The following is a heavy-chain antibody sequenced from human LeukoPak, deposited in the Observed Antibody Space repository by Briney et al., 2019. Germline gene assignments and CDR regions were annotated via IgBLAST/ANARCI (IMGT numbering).Heavy chain of an antibody. CDR3: AKDKAGKDFWSGYYGY. J-gene: IGHJ4*02. D-gene: IGHD3-3*01. CDR2: INTDGSST. Sequence: GGSLRLSCAASGFTFSSYWMHWVRQAPGKGLMWVSRINTDGSSTSYADSVKGRFTISRDNAKNTLYLQMNSLRAEDTAVYYCAKDKAGKDFWSGYYGYWGQGTLVTVSS. CDR1: GFTFSSYW. V-gene: IGHV3-74*01.